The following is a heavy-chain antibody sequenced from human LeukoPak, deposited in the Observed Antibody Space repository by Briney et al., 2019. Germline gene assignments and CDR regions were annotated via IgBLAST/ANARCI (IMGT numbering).Heavy chain of an antibody. CDR2: IKQDGSEK. D-gene: IGHD2-2*01. CDR1: GFTFSTSW. V-gene: IGHV3-7*01. Sequence: PGGSLRLSCAASGFTFSTSWMTWVRRAPGKGLEWVANIKQDGSEKYYVDSVKGRFAVSRDNAKNTLYLQMNSLRAEDTAVYYCARGYGSTPTYWGQGTLVTVSS. CDR3: ARGYGSTPTY. J-gene: IGHJ4*02.